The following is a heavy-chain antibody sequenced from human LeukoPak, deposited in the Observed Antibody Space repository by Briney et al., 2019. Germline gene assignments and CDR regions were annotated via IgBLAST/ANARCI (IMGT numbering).Heavy chain of an antibody. CDR2: ISGSGGST. V-gene: IGHV3-23*01. D-gene: IGHD3-10*01. CDR1: GFTSSSYA. Sequence: GGSLRLSCAASGFTSSSYAMSWVRQAPGKGLEWVSAISGSGGSTYYADSVKGRFTISRDNSKNTLYLQMNSLRAEDTAVYYCAKCSMGGSGSYYGYWGQGTLVTVSS. CDR3: AKCSMGGSGSYYGY. J-gene: IGHJ4*02.